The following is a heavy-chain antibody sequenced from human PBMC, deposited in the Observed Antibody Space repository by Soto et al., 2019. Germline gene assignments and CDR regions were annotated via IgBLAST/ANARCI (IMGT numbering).Heavy chain of an antibody. D-gene: IGHD2-15*01. Sequence: SETLSLTCAVYGGSFSGYYWSWIRQPPGKGLEWIGEINHSGSTYYNPSLKSRVTISVDTSKNQFSLKLTSVTAADTAVYYCARVGYCSGGSCYGYYYYYGMDVWGQGTTVTVSS. CDR3: ARVGYCSGGSCYGYYYYYGMDV. J-gene: IGHJ6*02. CDR2: INHSGST. V-gene: IGHV4-34*09. CDR1: GGSFSGYY.